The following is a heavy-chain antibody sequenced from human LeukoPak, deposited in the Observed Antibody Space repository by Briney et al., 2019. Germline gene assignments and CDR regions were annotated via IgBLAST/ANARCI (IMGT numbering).Heavy chain of an antibody. V-gene: IGHV3-23*01. CDR3: AKISPLDYGGKPWALDI. D-gene: IGHD4-23*01. CDR2: IDPSGGGT. Sequence: GGSLRLSCAASGFTFSSYAMSWVRQTPGKGLEWVSGIDPSGGGTYSADSVKGRFTISRDNSKNTLYLQTNSLRAEDTAAYYCAKISPLDYGGKPWALDIWGQGTMVTVSS. CDR1: GFTFSSYA. J-gene: IGHJ3*02.